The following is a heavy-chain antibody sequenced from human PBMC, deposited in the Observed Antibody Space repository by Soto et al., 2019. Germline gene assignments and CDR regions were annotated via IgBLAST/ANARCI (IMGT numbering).Heavy chain of an antibody. Sequence: VQLVQSGAEVKKPGSSVKVSCKASGGTFSSYAMSWVRQAPGKGLEWVSAISGSGGSTYYADSVKGRFTISRDNSKNTLYLQMNSLRAEDTAVYYCAKCFPVFWSGYCYGMDVWGQGTTVTVSS. CDR1: GGTFSSYA. CDR2: ISGSGGST. D-gene: IGHD3-3*01. V-gene: IGHV3-23*04. CDR3: AKCFPVFWSGYCYGMDV. J-gene: IGHJ6*02.